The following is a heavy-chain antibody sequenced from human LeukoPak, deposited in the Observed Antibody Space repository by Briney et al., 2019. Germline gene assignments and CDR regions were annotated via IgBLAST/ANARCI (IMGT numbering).Heavy chain of an antibody. Sequence: SETLSLTCTVSGGSISSYYWSWIRQPPGKGLEWIGYIYYSGSTNYNPSLKSRVTISVDTSKNQFSLKLSSVTAADTAVYYCARTAEYGSGSYPYYYGYYMDVWGKGTTVTVSS. J-gene: IGHJ6*03. D-gene: IGHD3-10*01. CDR1: GGSISSYY. CDR3: ARTAEYGSGSYPYYYGYYMDV. V-gene: IGHV4-59*01. CDR2: IYYSGST.